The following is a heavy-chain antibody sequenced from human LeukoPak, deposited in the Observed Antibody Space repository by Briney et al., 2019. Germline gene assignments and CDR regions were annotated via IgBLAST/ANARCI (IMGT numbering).Heavy chain of an antibody. D-gene: IGHD2-15*01. CDR2: ISAYNGDT. J-gene: IGHJ6*02. CDR1: GYTFTSYY. V-gene: IGHV1-18*04. Sequence: ASVKVSCKASGYTFTSYYMHWVRLAPGQGLEWMGWISAYNGDTNYAHNLQGRVTMTTATSTSTAYMELRSLRSDDTAVYYCARGVGGYCSGGRCYPPYYYYYGMDVWGQGTTVTVSS. CDR3: ARGVGGYCSGGRCYPPYYYYYGMDV.